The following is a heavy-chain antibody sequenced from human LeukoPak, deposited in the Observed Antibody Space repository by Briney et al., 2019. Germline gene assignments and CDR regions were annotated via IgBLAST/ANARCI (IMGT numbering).Heavy chain of an antibody. V-gene: IGHV4-39*02. Sequence: SETLSLTCTVSGGSISSSSYYWGWIRQPPGKGLEWIGNINYGGSTIYNPSLKSRVTISVDTSRNHFSLKVTSVTAADTAMYYCARLWLHSSGWHIYYYDYWLQGSLVIVSS. D-gene: IGHD6-19*01. CDR2: INYGGST. CDR1: GGSISSSSYY. CDR3: ARLWLHSSGWHIYYYDY. J-gene: IGHJ4*02.